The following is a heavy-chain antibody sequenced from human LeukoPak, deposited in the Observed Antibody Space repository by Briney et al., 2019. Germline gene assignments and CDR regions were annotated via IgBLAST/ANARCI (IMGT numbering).Heavy chain of an antibody. CDR3: AKDRGYYYDSSGLDY. CDR2: ISGSGGST. Sequence: GGSLRLSCAASGFTFSDYYMSWIRQAPGKGLEWVSSISGSGGSTYYADSVKGRFTISRDNSKNTLHLQMNSLRAEDTAVYYCAKDRGYYYDSSGLDYWGQGTLVTV. CDR1: GFTFSDYY. D-gene: IGHD3-22*01. J-gene: IGHJ4*02. V-gene: IGHV3-23*01.